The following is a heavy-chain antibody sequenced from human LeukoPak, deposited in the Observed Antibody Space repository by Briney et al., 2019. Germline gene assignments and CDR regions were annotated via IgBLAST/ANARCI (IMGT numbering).Heavy chain of an antibody. V-gene: IGHV1-69*05. CDR2: IIPIFGTA. CDR3: ARRYSNDVGSIDY. J-gene: IGHJ4*02. D-gene: IGHD4-11*01. CDR1: GGTFSSYA. Sequence: SVKVSCKASGGTFSSYAISWVRQAPGQGLEWMGGIIPIFGTANYAQKFQGRVTITTDESTSTAYMELSSLRSEDTAVYYCARRYSNDVGSIDYWGQGTLVTVSS.